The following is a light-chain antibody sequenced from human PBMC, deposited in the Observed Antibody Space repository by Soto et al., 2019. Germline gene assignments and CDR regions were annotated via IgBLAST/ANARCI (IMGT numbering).Light chain of an antibody. CDR3: QQYNDWPLT. Sequence: EIVMTQSPVTLSVSPGERVTLSCRASQSVSSNLAWYQQKPGQAPSLLIYGAFTRATGIPARFSGTGSGTEFTLTISSLQSEHFALYYCQQYNDWPLTVGQGTKVDIK. CDR1: QSVSSN. V-gene: IGKV3-15*01. J-gene: IGKJ1*01. CDR2: GAF.